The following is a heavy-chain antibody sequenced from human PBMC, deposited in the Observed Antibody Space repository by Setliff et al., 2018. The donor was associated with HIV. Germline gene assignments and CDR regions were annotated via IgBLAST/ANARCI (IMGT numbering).Heavy chain of an antibody. CDR1: GGSISSNSYY. CDR3: VSESITVLGVVFDY. Sequence: PSETLSLTCNVSGGSISSNSYYWGWIRQPPGKGLEWIASFHYSASTSYNPSLRSRVTISVDTSKNQFSLKLTSVTAADTAVYYCVSESITVLGVVFDYWGQGTLVTVSS. V-gene: IGHV4-39*01. CDR2: FHYSAST. D-gene: IGHD3-3*01. J-gene: IGHJ4*02.